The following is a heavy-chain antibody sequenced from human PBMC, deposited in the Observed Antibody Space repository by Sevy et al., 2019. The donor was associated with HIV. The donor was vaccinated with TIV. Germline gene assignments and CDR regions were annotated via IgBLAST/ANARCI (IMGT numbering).Heavy chain of an antibody. D-gene: IGHD2-21*02. CDR3: AKDGLYGGDFEYFQD. CDR2: MTDSGGTI. CDR1: RFSFSSYA. J-gene: IGHJ1*01. Sequence: GGSLRLSCAASRFSFSSYAMSWVRQAPGKGLEWVSSMTDSGGTIYYGDSVKGRFTISRDNSKNTLYLQMNSLRAEDTAVYYCAKDGLYGGDFEYFQDWGQGTLVTVSS. V-gene: IGHV3-23*01.